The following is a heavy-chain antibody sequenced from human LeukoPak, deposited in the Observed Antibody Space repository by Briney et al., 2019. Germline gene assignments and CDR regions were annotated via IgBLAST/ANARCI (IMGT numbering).Heavy chain of an antibody. Sequence: AGGSLRLSCAASGFTFSGYRMNWVRQAPGKGLEWVSYISSSSSTIYYADSVKGRFTISRDNAKNSLYLQMNSLRAEDTAVYYCARDLSGVTGYTYGRGIDYWGQGTLVTVSS. CDR3: ARDLSGVTGYTYGRGIDY. CDR2: ISSSSSTI. J-gene: IGHJ4*02. D-gene: IGHD5-18*01. V-gene: IGHV3-48*01. CDR1: GFTFSGYR.